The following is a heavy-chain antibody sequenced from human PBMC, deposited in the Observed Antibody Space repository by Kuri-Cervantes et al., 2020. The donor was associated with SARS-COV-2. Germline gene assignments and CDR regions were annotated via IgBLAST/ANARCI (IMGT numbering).Heavy chain of an antibody. CDR1: GYRFTGFF. CDR3: ARDQYGNDFDI. Sequence: ASVKVSCKATGYRFTGFFINWVRQAPGLGLQWMGWSNPLSGDTIYAQKFQGRITMNRDTAITTAYLELSSLRSDDTAVYYCARDQYGNDFDIWGQGTMVTVSS. J-gene: IGHJ3*02. CDR2: SNPLSGDT. V-gene: IGHV1-2*02. D-gene: IGHD1-1*01.